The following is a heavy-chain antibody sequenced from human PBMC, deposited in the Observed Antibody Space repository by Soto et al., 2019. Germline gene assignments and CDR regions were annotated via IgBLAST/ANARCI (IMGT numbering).Heavy chain of an antibody. CDR1: GFTFSSYA. CDR3: ARDIREVNYGGNTYYYGMDV. Sequence: GGSLRLSCAASGFTFSSYAMHWVRQAPGKGLEWVAVISYDGSNKYYADSVKGRFTISRDNSKNTLYLQMNSLRAEDTAVYYCARDIREVNYGGNTYYYGMDVWGQGTTVTVSS. D-gene: IGHD4-17*01. CDR2: ISYDGSNK. V-gene: IGHV3-30-3*01. J-gene: IGHJ6*02.